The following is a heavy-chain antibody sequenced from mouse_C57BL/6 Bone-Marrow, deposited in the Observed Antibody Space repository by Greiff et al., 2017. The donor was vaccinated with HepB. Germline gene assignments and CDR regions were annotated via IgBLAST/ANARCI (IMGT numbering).Heavy chain of an antibody. CDR3: ARHEQNWYFDV. CDR1: GFTFSDYY. V-gene: IGHV5-12*01. J-gene: IGHJ1*03. CDR2: ISNGGGST. Sequence: EVKVVESGGGLVQPGGSLKLSCAASGFTFSDYYMYWVRQTPEKRLEWVAYISNGGGSTYYPDTVKGRFTISRDNAKNTLYLQMSRLKSEDTAMYYCARHEQNWYFDVWGTGTTVTVSS.